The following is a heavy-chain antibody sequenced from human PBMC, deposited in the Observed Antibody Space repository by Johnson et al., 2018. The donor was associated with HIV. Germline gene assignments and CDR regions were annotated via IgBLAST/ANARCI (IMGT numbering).Heavy chain of an antibody. V-gene: IGHV3-11*04. CDR3: TREAYCSGGSCYDAFDI. Sequence: QVQLVESGGGLVKPGGSLRLSCAASGFTFSDYYMSWIRQAPGKGLEWVSYISSSGSTIYSADSVKGRFTISRDNANSSLYLQMSGLRAEDTAIYYCTREAYCSGGSCYDAFDIWGQGTMVTVSS. CDR2: ISSSGSTI. D-gene: IGHD2-15*01. CDR1: GFTFSDYY. J-gene: IGHJ3*02.